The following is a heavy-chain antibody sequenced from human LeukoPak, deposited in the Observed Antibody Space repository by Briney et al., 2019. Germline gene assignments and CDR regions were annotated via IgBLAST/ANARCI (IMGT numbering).Heavy chain of an antibody. CDR2: ISYDGSNK. J-gene: IGHJ4*02. CDR3: ARATVTMPYYFDY. D-gene: IGHD4-17*01. V-gene: IGHV3-30*03. Sequence: GGSLRLSCAASGFTFSDFGMHWVRQAPGKGLEWVAVISYDGSNKYYADSVKGRFTISRDNSKNTLYLQMNSLRAGDTAVYYCARATVTMPYYFDYWGQGTLVTVSS. CDR1: GFTFSDFG.